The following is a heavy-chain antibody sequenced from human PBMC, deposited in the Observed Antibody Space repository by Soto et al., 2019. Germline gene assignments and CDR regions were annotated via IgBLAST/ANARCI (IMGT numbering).Heavy chain of an antibody. J-gene: IGHJ4*02. CDR3: ARAGGGLLWLGE. D-gene: IGHD3-10*01. V-gene: IGHV1-3*04. CDR2: INTGTGYT. Sequence: QVHLVQSGAEVKKPGASVKVSCKASGYTFTRYALHWVRQAPGQSLEWMGWINTGTGYTRYSQKFQDRVTIARDTSASTAYMELSSLTYEDTAVYYCARAGGGLLWLGEWGQGTLVTVSS. CDR1: GYTFTRYA.